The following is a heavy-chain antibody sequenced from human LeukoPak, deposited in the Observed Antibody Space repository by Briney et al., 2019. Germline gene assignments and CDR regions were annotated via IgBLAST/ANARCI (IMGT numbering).Heavy chain of an antibody. D-gene: IGHD1-7*01. Sequence: GGSLRLSCAASGFTFSSYAMHGVRQAPGKGLEYVSAISSNGGNTYYANSVKGRFTISRDDSKNTLYLQMGSLRAEDMAVYYCARVRTGTFDYWGQGTLVTVSS. J-gene: IGHJ4*02. CDR1: GFTFSSYA. CDR2: ISSNGGNT. CDR3: ARVRTGTFDY. V-gene: IGHV3-64*01.